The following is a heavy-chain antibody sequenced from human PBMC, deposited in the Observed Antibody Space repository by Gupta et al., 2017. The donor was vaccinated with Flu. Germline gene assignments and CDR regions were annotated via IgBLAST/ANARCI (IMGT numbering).Heavy chain of an antibody. CDR1: GFSLSTGGMC. Sequence: QVTLRESGPALVKPTQTLTLTCTLSGFSLSTGGMCVSWIRQPPGKALEWLALIDWDDDKYYSTSLKTRLTISKDTSKNQVVLTMTNMDPVDTATYYCARIQAVAGTGDAFDIWGQGTMVTVSS. CDR3: ARIQAVAGTGDAFDI. CDR2: IDWDDDK. D-gene: IGHD6-19*01. V-gene: IGHV2-70*01. J-gene: IGHJ3*02.